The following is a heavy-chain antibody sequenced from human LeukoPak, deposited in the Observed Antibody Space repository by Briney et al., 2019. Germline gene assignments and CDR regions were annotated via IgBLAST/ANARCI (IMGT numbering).Heavy chain of an antibody. D-gene: IGHD6-19*01. V-gene: IGHV3-30*02. J-gene: IGHJ4*02. CDR2: IRYDGSNK. CDR1: GFTFDSYG. CDR3: ASIYSSGWYSVDY. Sequence: GGSLRLSCAASGFTFDSYGMHWVRQAPGKGLEWVAFIRYDGSNKYYADSVKGRFTISRDNSKNTLYLQMNSLRAEDTAVYYCASIYSSGWYSVDYWGQGTLVTVSS.